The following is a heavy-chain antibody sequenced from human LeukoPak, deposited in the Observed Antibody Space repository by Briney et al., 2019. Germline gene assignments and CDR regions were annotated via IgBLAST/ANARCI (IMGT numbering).Heavy chain of an antibody. CDR1: GFTFSSYS. V-gene: IGHV3-21*01. Sequence: GSLRLSCAASGFTFSSYSLNWVRQAPGKGLAWVSSISGSSSYIYYADSVKGRFTISRHNAKNSLYLQMNSLRAEDTAVYYCARVPAGVIGMKDAFDIWGQGTMVTVSS. CDR3: ARVPAGVIGMKDAFDI. D-gene: IGHD3-16*02. CDR2: ISGSSSYI. J-gene: IGHJ3*02.